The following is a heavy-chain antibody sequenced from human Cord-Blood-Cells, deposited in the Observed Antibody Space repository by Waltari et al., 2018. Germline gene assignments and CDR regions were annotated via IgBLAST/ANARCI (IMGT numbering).Heavy chain of an antibody. CDR2: IIPIFGTA. D-gene: IGHD1-7*01. Sequence: QGLEWMGGIIPIFGTANYAQKFQGRVTITADKSTSTAYMELSSLRSEDTAVYYCARGRYNWNYDFDYWGQGTLVTVSS. J-gene: IGHJ4*02. CDR3: ARGRYNWNYDFDY. V-gene: IGHV1-69*06.